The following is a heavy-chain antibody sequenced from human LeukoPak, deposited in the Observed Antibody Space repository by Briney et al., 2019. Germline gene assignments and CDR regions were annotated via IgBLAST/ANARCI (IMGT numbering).Heavy chain of an antibody. D-gene: IGHD1-26*01. Sequence: SETLSLTCTVSGGSMTGSYWSWIRQPPGKGLEWIGYIYYSGTTNYNPPLESRVTISVDTSKNQFSLKLTSVTAADTAVYFCARGGWSLDLWGRGTLVAVSS. CDR2: IYYSGTT. CDR3: ARGGWSLDL. CDR1: GGSMTGSY. V-gene: IGHV4-59*01. J-gene: IGHJ2*01.